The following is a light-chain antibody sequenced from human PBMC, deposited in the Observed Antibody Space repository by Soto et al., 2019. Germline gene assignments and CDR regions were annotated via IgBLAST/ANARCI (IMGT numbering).Light chain of an antibody. V-gene: IGKV1-5*03. Sequence: DIQMTQSPSALSASVGDRVTITCRASESISYWLAWYQQKPGKAPKLLIYKASRLESGVPSRFSGSGSGTEFTLTIRSLQPEDFATYYCQHCNTYPYTFGQGTKVEIK. CDR2: KAS. CDR1: ESISYW. J-gene: IGKJ2*01. CDR3: QHCNTYPYT.